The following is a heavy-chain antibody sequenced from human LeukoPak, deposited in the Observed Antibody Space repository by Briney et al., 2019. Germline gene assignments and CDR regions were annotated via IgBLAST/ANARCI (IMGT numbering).Heavy chain of an antibody. CDR2: ISSSSSTI. J-gene: IGHJ4*02. CDR3: ARDWEYYYDSSGYLDY. CDR1: GFTFSSYS. Sequence: GGSLRLSCAASGFTFSSYSMNWVRQAPGKGLEWVSYISSSSSTIYYADSVKGRFTISRDNAKNSLYLQMNSLRAEDTAVYYCARDWEYYYDSSGYLDYWGQGTLVTVSS. V-gene: IGHV3-48*04. D-gene: IGHD3-22*01.